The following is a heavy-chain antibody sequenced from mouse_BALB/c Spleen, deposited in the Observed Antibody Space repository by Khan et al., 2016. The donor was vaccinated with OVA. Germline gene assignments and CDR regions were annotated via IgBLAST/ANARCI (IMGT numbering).Heavy chain of an antibody. CDR2: INPSTGYT. D-gene: IGHD1-1*01. CDR3: ANYGSSSAWLTY. CDR1: GYTFTSYW. V-gene: IGHV1-7*01. Sequence: QVQLKQSGAELAKPGASVKMSCKASGYTFTSYWMHWVKQRPGQGLEWIGYINPSTGYTEYNQRFKDKATLTADTSSSTAYMQLSSLTSEESAVYYCANYGSSSAWLTYWGQGTLVTVSA. J-gene: IGHJ3*01.